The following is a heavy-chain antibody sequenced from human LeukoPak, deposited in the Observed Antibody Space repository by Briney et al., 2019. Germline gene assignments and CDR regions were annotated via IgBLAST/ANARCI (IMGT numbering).Heavy chain of an antibody. J-gene: IGHJ4*02. V-gene: IGHV4-61*02. CDR1: GGSISSGSYY. CDR2: IYTSGST. D-gene: IGHD3-10*01. CDR3: ARHDQIPGRITMVRGVEGRVSYFDY. Sequence: TSQTLSLTCTVSGGSISSGSYYWSWIRQPAGKGLEWIGRIYTSGSTNYNPSLKSRVTISVDTSKNQFSLKLSSVTAADTAVYYCARHDQIPGRITMVRGVEGRVSYFDYWGQGTLVTVSS.